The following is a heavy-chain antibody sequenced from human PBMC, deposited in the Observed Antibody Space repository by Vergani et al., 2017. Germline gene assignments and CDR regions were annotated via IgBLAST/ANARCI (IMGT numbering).Heavy chain of an antibody. D-gene: IGHD3-10*01. CDR2: INPIFGTA. Sequence: QVQLVQSGAEVQKPGASVKVSCKASGYTFTGYYMHWVRQAPGQGLEWMGWINPIFGTANYAQKFQGRVTITADESTSTAYMELSSLRSEDTAVYYCARDRRDGSGSYCFNWGQGTLVTVSS. CDR1: GYTFTGYY. V-gene: IGHV1-69*01. CDR3: ARDRRDGSGSYCFN. J-gene: IGHJ4*02.